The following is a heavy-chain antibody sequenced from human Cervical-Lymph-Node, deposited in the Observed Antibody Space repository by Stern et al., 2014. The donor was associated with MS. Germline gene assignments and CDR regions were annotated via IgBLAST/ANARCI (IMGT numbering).Heavy chain of an antibody. V-gene: IGHV3-33*01. CDR3: ARDLRTHYYDSSGYYAGY. J-gene: IGHJ4*02. CDR1: GFTFSNYG. D-gene: IGHD3-22*01. Sequence: VQLLESGGGVVQPGRSLRLSCAASGFTFSNYGMHWVRQAPGKGLEWVAVIWSDGSNKNYADSVKGRFTISRDNSKNTLFLQMTSLRAEDTAVYYCARDLRTHYYDSSGYYAGYWGQGTLVTVSS. CDR2: IWSDGSNK.